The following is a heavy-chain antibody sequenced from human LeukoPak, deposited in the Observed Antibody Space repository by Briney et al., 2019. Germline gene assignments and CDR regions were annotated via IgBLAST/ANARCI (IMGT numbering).Heavy chain of an antibody. CDR2: ISGSGGST. V-gene: IGHV3-23*01. Sequence: GGSLRLSCAASGFTFSSYAMSWVRQAPGKGLEWVSAISGSGGSTYYADSVKGRFTISRDNSKNTLYLQMNSLRAEDTALYYCAKDLGAYSSSWYFDYWGQGTLVTVSS. CDR3: AKDLGAYSSSWYFDY. J-gene: IGHJ4*02. CDR1: GFTFSSYA. D-gene: IGHD6-13*01.